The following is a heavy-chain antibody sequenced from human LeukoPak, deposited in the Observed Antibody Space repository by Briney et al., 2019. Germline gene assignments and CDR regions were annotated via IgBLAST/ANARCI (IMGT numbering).Heavy chain of an antibody. V-gene: IGHV3-74*01. D-gene: IGHD2-2*01. J-gene: IGHJ4*02. CDR1: GFTFSSYW. Sequence: GGSLRLSCAASGFTFSSYWMHWVRQAPGKGLVWVSRINSDGSSTSYADSVKGRFTISRDNAKNTLYLQMNSLRAEDTAVYYCAAEYCSSTSCYASVDYWGQGTLVTVSS. CDR2: INSDGSST. CDR3: AAEYCSSTSCYASVDY.